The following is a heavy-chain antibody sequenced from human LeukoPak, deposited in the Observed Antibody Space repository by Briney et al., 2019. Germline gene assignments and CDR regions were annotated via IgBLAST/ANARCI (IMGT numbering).Heavy chain of an antibody. Sequence: SETLSLTCTVSGGSISSYYWSWIRQPPGKGLGWIGYIYYSGSTNYNPSLKSRVTISVDTSKNQFSLKLSSVTAADTAVYYCARHDSRPGSGPFDYWGQEPWSPSPQ. D-gene: IGHD3-10*01. CDR2: IYYSGST. J-gene: IGHJ4*01. V-gene: IGHV4-59*08. CDR1: GGSISSYY. CDR3: ARHDSRPGSGPFDY.